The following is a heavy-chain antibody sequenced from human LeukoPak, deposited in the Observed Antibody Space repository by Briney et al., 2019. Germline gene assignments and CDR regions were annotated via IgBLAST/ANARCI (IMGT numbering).Heavy chain of an antibody. CDR1: GGSISSGGYY. Sequence: PSETLSLTCTVSGGSISSGGYYWSWIRQHPGKGLEWIGYIYYSGSTYYNPSLKSRVTISVDTSKNQFSLKLSSVTAADTAVYYCAIIPGGGYHLFDPWGQGTLVTVS. CDR3: AIIPGGGYHLFDP. J-gene: IGHJ5*02. D-gene: IGHD5-12*01. CDR2: IYYSGST. V-gene: IGHV4-31*03.